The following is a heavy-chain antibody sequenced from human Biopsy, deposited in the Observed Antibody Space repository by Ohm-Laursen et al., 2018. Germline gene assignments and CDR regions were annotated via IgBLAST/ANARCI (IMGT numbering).Heavy chain of an antibody. J-gene: IGHJ4*02. V-gene: IGHV4-59*01. CDR1: GGSIGSFF. CDR3: ARVGAGAPSIDYFDY. Sequence: SETLSLTCTVSGGSIGSFFWSWIRQPPGKGLEWIGYIYYSGSTNYHPSLRSRVTISVDRSKNQFSLELSSVTAADTAVYYCARVGAGAPSIDYFDYWGQGALVTVSS. D-gene: IGHD1-26*01. CDR2: IYYSGST.